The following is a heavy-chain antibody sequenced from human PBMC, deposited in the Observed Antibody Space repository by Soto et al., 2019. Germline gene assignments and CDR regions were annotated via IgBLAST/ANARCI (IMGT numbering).Heavy chain of an antibody. CDR2: ISAYNGNT. CDR1: GYTFTSYG. D-gene: IGHD3-16*02. Sequence: GASVKVSCKASGYTFTSYGISWVRQAPGQGLEWMGWISAYNGNTNYAQKLQGRVTMTTDTSTSTAYMELRSLRSDDTAVYYCARTYDYVWGSYRQIDYWGQGTLVTVSS. CDR3: ARTYDYVWGSYRQIDY. V-gene: IGHV1-18*01. J-gene: IGHJ4*02.